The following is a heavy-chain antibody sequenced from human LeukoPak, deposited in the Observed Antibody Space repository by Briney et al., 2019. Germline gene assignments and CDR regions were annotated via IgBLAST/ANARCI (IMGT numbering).Heavy chain of an antibody. CDR3: ARDQLYSSSSV. V-gene: IGHV3-23*01. CDR1: GFTFSSYA. J-gene: IGHJ4*02. Sequence: GGSLRLSCAASGFTFSSYAMSWVRQAPGKGLEWVSAISGSGGSTYYADSVKGRFTISRDNAKNSLYLQMNSLRAEDTAVYYCARDQLYSSSSVWGQGTLVTVSS. CDR2: ISGSGGST. D-gene: IGHD6-6*01.